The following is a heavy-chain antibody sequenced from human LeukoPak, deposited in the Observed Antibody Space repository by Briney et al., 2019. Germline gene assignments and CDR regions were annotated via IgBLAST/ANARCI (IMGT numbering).Heavy chain of an antibody. V-gene: IGHV4-38-2*02. CDR2: IYHSGST. Sequence: SETLSLTCTVSGYSISSGYYWGWIRQPPGKGLEWIGSIYHSGSTYYNPSLESRVTISVDTSKNQFSLKLSSVTAADTAVYYCARTGTTTAGAFDIWGQGTMVTVSS. CDR3: ARTGTTTAGAFDI. CDR1: GYSISSGYY. J-gene: IGHJ3*02. D-gene: IGHD1-1*01.